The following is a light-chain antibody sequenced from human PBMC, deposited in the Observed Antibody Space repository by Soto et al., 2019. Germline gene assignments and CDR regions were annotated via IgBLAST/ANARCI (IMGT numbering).Light chain of an antibody. V-gene: IGKV3-20*01. J-gene: IGKJ1*01. CDR1: QSVSSTY. Sequence: ESVLTQPPVTLAFSPLERANFFCSSSQSVSSTYLAWSQQKPGQAPRPLIYGASSRATGIPDRFSGSGSGTDFTLTISRLEPEDFAVYHCQQYGTSPWTFGQGTKVDI. CDR3: QQYGTSPWT. CDR2: GAS.